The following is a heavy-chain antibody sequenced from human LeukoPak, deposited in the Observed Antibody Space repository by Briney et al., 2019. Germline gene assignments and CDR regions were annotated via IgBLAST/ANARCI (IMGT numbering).Heavy chain of an antibody. CDR3: ASNVVSRMVATGYGIHYFDY. Sequence: SVKVSCKASGGTFISYAISWVRQAPGQGLEWMGGIIPIFGTANYAQKFQGRVTITADESTSTAYMELSSLRSEDTAVYYCASNVVSRMVATGYGIHYFDYWGQGTLVTVSS. J-gene: IGHJ4*02. CDR2: IIPIFGTA. CDR1: GGTFISYA. V-gene: IGHV1-69*13. D-gene: IGHD5-12*01.